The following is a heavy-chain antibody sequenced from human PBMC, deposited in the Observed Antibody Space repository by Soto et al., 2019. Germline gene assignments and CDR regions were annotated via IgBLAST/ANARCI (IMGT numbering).Heavy chain of an antibody. V-gene: IGHV4-39*01. CDR3: ARHSIVVVPAGENWFDP. CDR2: IYYSGST. Sequence: QLQLQESGPGLVKPSETLSLTCTVSGGSISSSSYYWGWIRQPPGKGLEWIGSIYYSGSTYYNPSLKSRVTISVDTSKNQFSLNLSSVTAADTAVYYCARHSIVVVPAGENWFDPWGQGTLVTVSS. J-gene: IGHJ5*02. D-gene: IGHD2-2*01. CDR1: GGSISSSSYY.